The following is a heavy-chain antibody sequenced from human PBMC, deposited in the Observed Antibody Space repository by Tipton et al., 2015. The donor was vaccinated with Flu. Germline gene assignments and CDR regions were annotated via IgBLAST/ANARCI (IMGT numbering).Heavy chain of an antibody. V-gene: IGHV4-61*02. D-gene: IGHD6-19*01. CDR2: IYTSGST. J-gene: IGHJ4*02. CDR3: ARGRAVAGFRGFDY. CDR1: GGSISSGSYY. Sequence: TLSLTCTVSGGSISSGSYYWSWIRQPAGKGLEWIGCIYTSGSTNYNPSLKSRVTISVDTSKNQFSLKLSSVTAADTAVYYCARGRAVAGFRGFDYWGQGTLVTVSS.